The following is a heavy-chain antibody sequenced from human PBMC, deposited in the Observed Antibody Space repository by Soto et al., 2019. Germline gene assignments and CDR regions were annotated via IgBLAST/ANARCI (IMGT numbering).Heavy chain of an antibody. CDR2: INHSGST. CDR3: ARGSTLGYYYYGMDV. D-gene: IGHD3-16*01. Sequence: SETLSLTCAVYGGSFSGYYWSWIRQPPGKGLEWIGEINHSGSTNYNPSLKSRVTISVDTSKNQFSLKLSSVTAADTAVYYCARGSTLGYYYYGMDVWGQGTTVTVS. V-gene: IGHV4-34*01. CDR1: GGSFSGYY. J-gene: IGHJ6*02.